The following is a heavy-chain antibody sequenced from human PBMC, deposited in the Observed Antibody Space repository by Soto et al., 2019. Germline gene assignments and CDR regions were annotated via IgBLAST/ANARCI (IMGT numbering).Heavy chain of an antibody. Sequence: GGSLRLSCAASGFTFSSYSMNWVRQAPGKGLEWVSSISSSSSYIYYADSVKGRFTISRDNAKNSLYLQMNSLRAEDTAVYYCARWGAGATSNLFDYWGQGTLVTVSS. CDR3: ARWGAGATSNLFDY. CDR2: ISSSSSYI. CDR1: GFTFSSYS. V-gene: IGHV3-21*01. J-gene: IGHJ4*02. D-gene: IGHD1-26*01.